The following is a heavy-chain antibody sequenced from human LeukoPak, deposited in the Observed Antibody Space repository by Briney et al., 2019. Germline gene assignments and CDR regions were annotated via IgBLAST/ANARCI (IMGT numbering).Heavy chain of an antibody. CDR2: IYCSGST. CDR1: GGSISSGGYY. V-gene: IGHV4-31*03. J-gene: IGHJ5*02. CDR3: ARGADCSGGSCYPGNWFDP. D-gene: IGHD2-15*01. Sequence: PSETLSLTCTVSGGSISSGGYYWSWIRQHPGKGLEWIGYIYCSGSTYYNPSLMSRVTISVDTSKNQFSLKLSSVTAADTAVYYCARGADCSGGSCYPGNWFDPWGQGTLVTVSS.